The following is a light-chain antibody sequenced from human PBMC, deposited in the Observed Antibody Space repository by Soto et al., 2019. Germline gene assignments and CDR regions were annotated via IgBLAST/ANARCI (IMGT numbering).Light chain of an antibody. V-gene: IGKV3D-15*01. CDR3: QQFDDSVT. J-gene: IGKJ5*01. Sequence: EIVMTQSPATLSVSPGERATLSCRASQSVRSNLAWYQQKPGQAPRLLIYGSSTRATGIPDRFSGSGSGTDFTLTISRLEPEDYAVYYCQQFDDSVTFGQGTRLEIK. CDR1: QSVRSN. CDR2: GSS.